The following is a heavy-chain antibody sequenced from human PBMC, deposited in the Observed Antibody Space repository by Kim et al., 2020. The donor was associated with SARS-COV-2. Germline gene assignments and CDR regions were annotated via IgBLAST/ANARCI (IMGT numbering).Heavy chain of an antibody. CDR1: GFIFSSYA. CDR3: VKGGQFYYYYAMDV. J-gene: IGHJ6*02. V-gene: IGHV3-64D*09. CDR2: ISTNGGTT. Sequence: GGSLRLSCSASGFIFSSYAMHWVRQAPGKGLEFVSAISTNGGTTYTADSVNGRFTISRDNSKNTLYLQMSSLRSEDTAVYYCVKGGQFYYYYAMDVWGQGTTVTVSS.